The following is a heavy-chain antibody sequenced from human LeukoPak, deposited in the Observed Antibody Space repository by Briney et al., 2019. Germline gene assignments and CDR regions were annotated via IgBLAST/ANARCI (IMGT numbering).Heavy chain of an antibody. CDR3: ARGLHFRVYDSSDYYPY. V-gene: IGHV3-21*01. D-gene: IGHD3-22*01. Sequence: GGSLRLSCAASGFTFSSYSMNWVRQAPGKGLEWVSSISSSSYIYYADSVKGRFTISRDNAKNSLYLQMNSLRAEDTAVYYCARGLHFRVYDSSDYYPYWGQGTLVTVSS. CDR2: ISSSSYI. J-gene: IGHJ4*02. CDR1: GFTFSSYS.